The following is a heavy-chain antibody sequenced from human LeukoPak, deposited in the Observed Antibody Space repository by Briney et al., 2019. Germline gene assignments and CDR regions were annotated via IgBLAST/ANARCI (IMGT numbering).Heavy chain of an antibody. V-gene: IGHV3-30*18. CDR2: ISYDGTNR. CDR1: GFTFSSYG. Sequence: GGSLRLSCAASGFTFSSYGMHWVRQAPGKGLEWVALISYDGTNRYYADSVKGRFTISRDNSKNTLFPQMNSLRAEDTAVYYCAKAGSGMDVWGQGTTVTVSS. D-gene: IGHD3-10*01. J-gene: IGHJ6*02. CDR3: AKAGSGMDV.